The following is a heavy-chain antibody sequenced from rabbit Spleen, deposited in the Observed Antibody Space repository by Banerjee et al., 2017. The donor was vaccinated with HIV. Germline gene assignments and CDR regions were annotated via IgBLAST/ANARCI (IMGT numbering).Heavy chain of an antibody. D-gene: IGHD4-1*01. Sequence: QSLEESGGDLVKPGASLTLTCTASGVSLNDKDVMCWVRQAPGKGLEWVACAYGGSSGGTYSATWAKGRFTVSKTSSTTVTLQMTSLTAADTATYFCARDLAGVIGWNFGWWGQGTLVTVS. CDR2: AYGGSSGGT. CDR3: ARDLAGVIGWNFGW. V-gene: IGHV1S40*01. CDR1: GVSLNDKDV. J-gene: IGHJ3*01.